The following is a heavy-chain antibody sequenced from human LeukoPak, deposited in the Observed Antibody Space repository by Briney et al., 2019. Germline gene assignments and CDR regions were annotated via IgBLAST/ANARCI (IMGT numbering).Heavy chain of an antibody. D-gene: IGHD3-22*01. V-gene: IGHV3-30*02. CDR1: GFTFSSYG. Sequence: GGSLRLSCAASGFTFSSYGMHWVRQAPGKGLEWVAFIRYDGSNKYYADSVKGRFTISRDNSKNTLYLQMNSLRAEDTAVYYSAKDSDYYDSSGYYSNYYYMDVWGKGTTVIISS. CDR3: AKDSDYYDSSGYYSNYYYMDV. CDR2: IRYDGSNK. J-gene: IGHJ6*03.